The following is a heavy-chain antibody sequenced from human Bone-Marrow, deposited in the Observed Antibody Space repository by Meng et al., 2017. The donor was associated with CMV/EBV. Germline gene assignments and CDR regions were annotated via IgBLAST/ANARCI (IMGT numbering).Heavy chain of an antibody. Sequence: GESLKISCAASGFTLSTNFMTWVRQAPGKGLEWVSIIYSAANTYYADSVKGRFTISRDNSKNTLYLDMSSLRADDTAVYYFARALVYTGYDCLDHWGQGTLVTVSS. V-gene: IGHV3-53*01. D-gene: IGHD5-12*01. J-gene: IGHJ4*02. CDR1: GFTLSTNF. CDR3: ARALVYTGYDCLDH. CDR2: IYSAANT.